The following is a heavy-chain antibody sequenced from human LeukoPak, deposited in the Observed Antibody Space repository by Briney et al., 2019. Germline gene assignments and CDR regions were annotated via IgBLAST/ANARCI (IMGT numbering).Heavy chain of an antibody. D-gene: IGHD4-17*01. Sequence: GASVKVSCKASGYTFTSYGISWVRQAPGQGLEWMGWISAYNGNTNYAQKLQGRVTMTTDTSTSTAYMELRSLRSDDTAVYYCARDEHGDHGYYYYGMDVWGQGTMVTVSS. CDR3: ARDEHGDHGYYYYGMDV. J-gene: IGHJ6*02. CDR2: ISAYNGNT. V-gene: IGHV1-18*01. CDR1: GYTFTSYG.